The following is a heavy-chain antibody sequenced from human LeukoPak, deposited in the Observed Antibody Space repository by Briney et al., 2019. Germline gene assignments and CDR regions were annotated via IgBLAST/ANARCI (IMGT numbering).Heavy chain of an antibody. Sequence: GGSLRLSCVASGYSFSDCWRSWVRQAPGKGLEWVANIKQDGSEEYYVDSVKGRFTISRDNAKNSLYLQMNSLRAEDTAVYYCAREEYDFWSGYRYFDYWGQGTLVTVSS. V-gene: IGHV3-7*01. CDR2: IKQDGSEE. CDR1: GYSFSDCW. J-gene: IGHJ4*02. D-gene: IGHD3-3*01. CDR3: AREEYDFWSGYRYFDY.